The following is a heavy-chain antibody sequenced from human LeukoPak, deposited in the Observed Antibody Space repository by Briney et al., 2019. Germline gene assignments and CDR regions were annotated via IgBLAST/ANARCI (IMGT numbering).Heavy chain of an antibody. V-gene: IGHV3-11*01. CDR3: ARDGDTAMVLGD. D-gene: IGHD5-18*01. CDR1: GFTFSDHY. CDR2: ISHTGTTM. Sequence: GGSLRLSCAASGFTFSDHYMSWIRQAPGKGLEWVSYISHTGTTMYYADSVKGRFTLSRDNARNSLYLQMNSLRAEDTAVYYCARDGDTAMVLGDWGQGTLVTVSS. J-gene: IGHJ4*02.